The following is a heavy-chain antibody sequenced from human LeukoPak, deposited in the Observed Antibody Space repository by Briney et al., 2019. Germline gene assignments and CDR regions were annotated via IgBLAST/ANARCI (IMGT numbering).Heavy chain of an antibody. J-gene: IGHJ6*03. CDR2: IYYSGST. CDR1: GGSISSSSYY. D-gene: IGHD3-3*01. CDR3: AREVREDFWSGYYYYYMDV. V-gene: IGHV4-39*07. Sequence: PSETLSLTCTVSGGSISSSSYYWGWIRQPPGKGLEWIGSIYYSGSTYYNPSLKSRVTISVDTSKNQFSLKLSSVTAADTAVYYCAREVREDFWSGYYYYYMDVWGKGTTVTVSS.